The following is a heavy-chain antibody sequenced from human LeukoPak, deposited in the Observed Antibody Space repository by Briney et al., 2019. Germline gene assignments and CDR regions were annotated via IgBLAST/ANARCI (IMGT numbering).Heavy chain of an antibody. D-gene: IGHD3-3*01. Sequence: PGGSLRLSCAASGFAFTSYSLSWVRQAPGKGLEWVSVVGGDAQTKFYADSVRGRFTVSRDNSMNTVYLQMNSLRAEDTAIYFCAKHLRHGHEECDSWGQGTLVTVSS. J-gene: IGHJ5*01. CDR1: GFAFTSYS. CDR2: VGGDAQTK. CDR3: AKHLRHGHEECDS. V-gene: IGHV3-23*01.